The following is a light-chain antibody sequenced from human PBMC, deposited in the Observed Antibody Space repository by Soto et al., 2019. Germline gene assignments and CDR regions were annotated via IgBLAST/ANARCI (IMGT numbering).Light chain of an antibody. V-gene: IGLV1-47*01. CDR1: RSNIGNNY. J-gene: IGLJ1*01. CDR3: EAWDDSLSGHV. Sequence: QSVLTQPPSASGTPGQTVTISCSGSRSNIGNNYVCWYQQLPGAAPKLLIYRNTQRPSGVPDRFSGSKSGTAASLAISGLRSEDEADYFCEAWDDSLSGHVFGTGTKVHRP. CDR2: RNT.